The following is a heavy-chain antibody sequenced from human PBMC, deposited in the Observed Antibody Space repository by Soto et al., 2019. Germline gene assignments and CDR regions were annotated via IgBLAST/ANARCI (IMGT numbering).Heavy chain of an antibody. D-gene: IGHD5-12*01. V-gene: IGHV3-15*01. Sequence: GSLRLSCAASGFTFSNAWMSWVRQAPGKGLEWVGRIKSKTDGGTTDYAAPVKGRFTISRDDSKNTLYLQMNSLKTEDTAVYYCTTGLVDIVATISTWGQGTLVTVSS. CDR1: GFTFSNAW. CDR2: IKSKTDGGTT. J-gene: IGHJ5*02. CDR3: TTGLVDIVATIST.